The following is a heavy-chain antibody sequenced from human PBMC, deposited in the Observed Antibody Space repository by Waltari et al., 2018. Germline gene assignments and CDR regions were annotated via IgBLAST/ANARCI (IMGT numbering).Heavy chain of an antibody. CDR2: IRSSGSTT. CDR3: ARARYYYYGLEV. D-gene: IGHD1-20*01. Sequence: EVQLVDSGGGLELHGGSLRLSCDASGCSFLTCEMNWVRLATGKGLAWVAYIRSSGSTTYYADSVKGRFTISRDNAKSSLFLQMNSLRVEDTAVYFCARARYYYYGLEVWGQGTTVTVSS. V-gene: IGHV3-48*03. CDR1: GCSFLTCE. J-gene: IGHJ6*02.